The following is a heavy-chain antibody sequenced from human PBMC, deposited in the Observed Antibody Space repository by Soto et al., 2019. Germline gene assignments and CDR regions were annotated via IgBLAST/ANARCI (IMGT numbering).Heavy chain of an antibody. CDR2: ISGSGGRS. D-gene: IGHD6-13*01. Sequence: EVQLLDSGGGLVQPGGSLRLSCAASGFTFSNYAMTWVRQGPGKGLEWVSGISGSGGRSYYADSVKGRFTISRDNSKSILYLQMYSLRAEDTAVDYGAEAYFVSSSEQPYYFDYWGQGPLVTVSS. CDR1: GFTFSNYA. CDR3: AEAYFVSSSEQPYYFDY. V-gene: IGHV3-23*01. J-gene: IGHJ4*02.